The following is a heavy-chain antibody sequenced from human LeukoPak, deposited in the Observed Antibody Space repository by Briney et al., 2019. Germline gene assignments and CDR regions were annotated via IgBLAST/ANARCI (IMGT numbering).Heavy chain of an antibody. V-gene: IGHV4-34*01. CDR2: INHSGST. J-gene: IGHJ4*02. Sequence: SETLSLTCAVYGGSFSGYYWTWIRQPPGKGLEWIGEINHSGSTDYNPSLKSRVTISIDTSKNQFSLKLSSVTAADTAVYYCAGYMGGATHTPIDYWGQGTLVTVSS. D-gene: IGHD1-26*01. CDR3: AGYMGGATHTPIDY. CDR1: GGSFSGYY.